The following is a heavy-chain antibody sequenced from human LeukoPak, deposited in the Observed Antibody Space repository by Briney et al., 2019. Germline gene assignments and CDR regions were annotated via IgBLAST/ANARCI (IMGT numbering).Heavy chain of an antibody. D-gene: IGHD3-16*01. V-gene: IGHV3-30*18. Sequence: GALRLSCAASGFNFRDYGIHWVRQAPGKGLEWVAAMSYDESFDYYGESEKGRFIISRDNSMNTVYLQMNSLRAADTAVYFCAKERQRGISYGGGPSDYWGQGILVTVSS. CDR3: AKERQRGISYGGGPSDY. CDR2: MSYDESFD. J-gene: IGHJ4*02. CDR1: GFNFRDYG.